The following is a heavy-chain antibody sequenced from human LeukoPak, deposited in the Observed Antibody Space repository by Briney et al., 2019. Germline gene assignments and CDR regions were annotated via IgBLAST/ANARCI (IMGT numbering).Heavy chain of an antibody. D-gene: IGHD3-10*01. Sequence: LRLSCAASGFTFSSYAMSWVRQAPGKGLEWIGYIYDSGSTYYNPSLKSRVTISLDRSKNQFSLKLSSVTAADTAVYYCARYGGSGTYFFDYWGRGTLVTVSS. CDR1: GFTFSSYA. CDR3: ARYGGSGTYFFDY. J-gene: IGHJ4*02. CDR2: IYDSGST. V-gene: IGHV4-30-2*01.